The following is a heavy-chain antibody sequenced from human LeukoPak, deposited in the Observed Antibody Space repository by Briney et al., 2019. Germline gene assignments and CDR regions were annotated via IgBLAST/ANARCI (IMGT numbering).Heavy chain of an antibody. D-gene: IGHD1-26*01. CDR2: INWNGGST. CDR1: GFTFDDYG. J-gene: IGHJ4*02. CDR3: ARGLYGSPGDN. V-gene: IGHV3-20*04. Sequence: GGSLRLSCAASGFTFDDYGMSWVRQAPGKGLEWVSGINWNGGSTGCADSVKGRFTISRDNAKNTLYLQMNSLRAEDTAVYYCARGLYGSPGDNWGQGTLVSVSS.